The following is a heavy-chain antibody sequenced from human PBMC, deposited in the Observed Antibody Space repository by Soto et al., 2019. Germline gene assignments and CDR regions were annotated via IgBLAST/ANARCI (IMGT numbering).Heavy chain of an antibody. V-gene: IGHV3-48*02. D-gene: IGHD4-17*01. J-gene: IGHJ5*02. CDR1: GFTFSSYS. CDR2: ISSSSSTI. Sequence: EVQLVESGGGLVQPGGSLRLSCAASGFTFSSYSMNWVRQAPGKGLEWVSYISSSSSTIYYADSVKGRFTISRDNAQNSLYLQMNILGDEDTAVYYCARENYGDSLNRFDPWGQGTLVTVSS. CDR3: ARENYGDSLNRFDP.